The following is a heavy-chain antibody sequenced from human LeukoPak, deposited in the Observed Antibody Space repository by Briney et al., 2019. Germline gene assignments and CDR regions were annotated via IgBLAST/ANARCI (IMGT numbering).Heavy chain of an antibody. J-gene: IGHJ4*02. D-gene: IGHD3-3*01. V-gene: IGHV3-30*02. CDR1: GFTFSSYG. CDR3: AKIRTDFWSGYWGVRPDRDFDY. CDR2: IRYDGSNK. Sequence: GGSLRLSCAASGFTFSSYGMHWVRQAPGKGLEWVAFIRYDGSNKYYADSVKGRFTISRDNSKNTLYLQMNSLRAEDTAVYYCAKIRTDFWSGYWGVRPDRDFDYWGQGTLVTVSS.